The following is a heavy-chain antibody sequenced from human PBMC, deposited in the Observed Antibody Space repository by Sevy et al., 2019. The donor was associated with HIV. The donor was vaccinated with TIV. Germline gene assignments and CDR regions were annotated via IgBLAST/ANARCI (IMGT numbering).Heavy chain of an antibody. V-gene: IGHV1-18*04. CDR1: GYTFTSYG. Sequence: ASVKVSCKASGYTFTSYGISWVRLAPGQGLEWMGWISAYNGNTNYAQTLQGRVTMTTDTSTSTAYMELRSLRSDDTAVYYCARVWGLYYYYYGMDVWGQGTTVTVSS. CDR3: ARVWGLYYYYYGMDV. J-gene: IGHJ6*02. D-gene: IGHD7-27*01. CDR2: ISAYNGNT.